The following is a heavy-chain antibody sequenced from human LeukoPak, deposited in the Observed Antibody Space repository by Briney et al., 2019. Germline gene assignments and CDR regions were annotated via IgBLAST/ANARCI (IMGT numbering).Heavy chain of an antibody. V-gene: IGHV4-38-2*02. CDR2: IYHSGST. J-gene: IGHJ4*02. CDR1: GYSISSGYY. Sequence: PSETRSPACAVSGYSISSGYYWAWIRQTPGKGLEWIGSIYHSGSTYYNPSLNSRVTISVDTSKNQFSLRLSSVTAADTAVYYCARDEVDRGEVGYWGQGTLVTVSS. D-gene: IGHD3-10*01. CDR3: ARDEVDRGEVGY.